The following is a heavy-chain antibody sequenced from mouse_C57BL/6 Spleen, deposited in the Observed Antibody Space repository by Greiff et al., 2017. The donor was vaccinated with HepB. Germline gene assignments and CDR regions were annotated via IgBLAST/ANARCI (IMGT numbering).Heavy chain of an antibody. CDR1: GYTFTDYE. J-gene: IGHJ2*01. Sequence: VQVVESGAELVRPGASVTLSCKASGYTFTDYEMHWVKQTPVHGLEWIGAIDPETGGTAYNQKFKGKAILTADKSSSTAYMELRSLTSEDSAVYYCTQDLDYWGQGTTLTVSS. CDR2: IDPETGGT. V-gene: IGHV1-15*01. CDR3: TQDLDY.